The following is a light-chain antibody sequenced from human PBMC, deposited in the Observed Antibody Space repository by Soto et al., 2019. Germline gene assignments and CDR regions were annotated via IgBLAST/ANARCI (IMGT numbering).Light chain of an antibody. CDR2: DVS. CDR3: QQYNNWPFS. Sequence: EIVMTQSPVTLSVSPGERATLSCRASQSISRNLAWYQQKSGQSPRLLIYDVSNRATGVPARFSGSGSETDFTLTISGLRSEDSAVYFCQQYNNWPFSFGQGTRLEIK. V-gene: IGKV3-15*01. J-gene: IGKJ5*01. CDR1: QSISRN.